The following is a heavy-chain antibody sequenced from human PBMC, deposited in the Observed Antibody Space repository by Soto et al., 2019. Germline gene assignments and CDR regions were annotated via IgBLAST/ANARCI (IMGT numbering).Heavy chain of an antibody. V-gene: IGHV4-31*03. D-gene: IGHD3-10*01. CDR2: IHYSGST. CDR3: ARVRGSGSYAAYYFDS. Sequence: SETLSRTCTVSGGSSSNGGYYCNWVRQHPGKGLEWIGYIHYSGSTWYNPSLESRVTISVDTSKDQFSLKLRSVTAADTAVYYCARVRGSGSYAAYYFDSWGQGTLVTVSS. CDR1: GGSSSNGGYY. J-gene: IGHJ4*01.